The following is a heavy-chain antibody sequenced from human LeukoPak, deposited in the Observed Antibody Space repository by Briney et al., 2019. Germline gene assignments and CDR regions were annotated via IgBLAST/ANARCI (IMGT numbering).Heavy chain of an antibody. CDR2: IWYDGSNK. D-gene: IGHD1-26*01. CDR3: ARDLRNSGSYWTGYFDY. V-gene: IGHV3-33*01. Sequence: QTGGSLRLSCAASGFTFSSYGMHWVRQAPGKALEWVAVIWYDGSNKYYADSVKGRFTISRDNSKNTLYLQMNSLRAEDTAVYYCARDLRNSGSYWTGYFDYWGQGTLVTVS. J-gene: IGHJ4*02. CDR1: GFTFSSYG.